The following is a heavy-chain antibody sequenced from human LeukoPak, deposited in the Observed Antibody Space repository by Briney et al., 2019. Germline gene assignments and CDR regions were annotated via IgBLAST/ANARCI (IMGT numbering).Heavy chain of an antibody. V-gene: IGHV4-4*02. D-gene: IGHD3-3*01. J-gene: IGHJ4*02. Sequence: SETLSLTCAVSGGSISSSNWWSWVRQPPGKGLEWIGEIYHSGRTNYNPSLKSRVTISVDKSKNQFSLKLSSVTAADTAVYYCARQYYANQMYYFDSWGQGTLVTVSS. CDR3: ARQYYANQMYYFDS. CDR2: IYHSGRT. CDR1: GGSISSSNW.